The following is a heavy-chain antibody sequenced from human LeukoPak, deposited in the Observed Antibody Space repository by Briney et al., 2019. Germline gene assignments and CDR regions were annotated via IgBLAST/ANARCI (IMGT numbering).Heavy chain of an antibody. CDR3: ARDQRCSGYDSPWPLYGMDV. V-gene: IGHV1-2*04. J-gene: IGHJ6*02. CDR1: GYTFTGYY. D-gene: IGHD5-12*01. CDR2: INPNSGGT. Sequence: ASVKVSCKASGYTFTGYYMHWVRQAPGQGLEWMGWINPNSGGTNYAQKFQGWVTMTRDTSISTAYMELSRLRSDDTAVYYCARDQRCSGYDSPWPLYGMDVWGQGTTVTVSS.